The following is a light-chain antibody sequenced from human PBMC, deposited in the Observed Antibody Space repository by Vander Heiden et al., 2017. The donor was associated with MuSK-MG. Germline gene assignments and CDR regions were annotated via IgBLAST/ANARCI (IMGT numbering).Light chain of an antibody. J-gene: IGKJ4*01. CDR1: QDISNY. CDR3: QQYDNLPLT. V-gene: IGKV1-33*01. Sequence: DLQMTQPPSSLSASVGDRVTITCQASQDISNYLNWYQQKPGKAPKLLIYDASTLETGVPLRFSGTRSGTDFTFTISSLQPEDIARYYCQQYDNLPLTFGGGTKVEIK. CDR2: DAS.